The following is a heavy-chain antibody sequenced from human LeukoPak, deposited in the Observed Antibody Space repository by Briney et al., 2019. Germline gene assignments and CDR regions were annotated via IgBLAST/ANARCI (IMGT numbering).Heavy chain of an antibody. Sequence: ASVKVSCKASGYTFTGYYMHWVRQAPGQGLEWMGWINPNNGGTNYAQKFQGRVTMTRDTSISTAYMELSRLRSGDTAVYYCAREVDYYDTSDYFPLGYWGQGTLVTVSS. CDR1: GYTFTGYY. D-gene: IGHD3-22*01. CDR2: INPNNGGT. J-gene: IGHJ4*02. V-gene: IGHV1-2*02. CDR3: AREVDYYDTSDYFPLGY.